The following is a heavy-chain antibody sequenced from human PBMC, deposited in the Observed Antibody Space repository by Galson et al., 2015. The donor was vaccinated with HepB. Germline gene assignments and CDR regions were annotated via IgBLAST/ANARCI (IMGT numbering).Heavy chain of an antibody. CDR2: MYSGGST. CDR3: AALPTGEY. V-gene: IGHV3-53*01. CDR1: GFTVSRNY. D-gene: IGHD7-27*01. J-gene: IGHJ4*02. Sequence: SLRLSCAASGFTVSRNYMSWVRQAPGKGLVWVSVMYSGGSTYHANSVEGRFTMSRDNSKSTVYLQMNSLRAEDTAVYYCAALPTGEYWGQGTLVIVSS.